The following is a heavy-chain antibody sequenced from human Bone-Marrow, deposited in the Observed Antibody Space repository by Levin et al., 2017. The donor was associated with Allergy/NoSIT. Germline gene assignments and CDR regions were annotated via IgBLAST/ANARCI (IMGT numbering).Heavy chain of an antibody. J-gene: IGHJ4*02. D-gene: IGHD3-10*01. CDR3: ARDLIFRGVIITFDY. CDR2: ISSSSSTI. CDR1: GFTFSSYS. Sequence: GESLKISCAASGFTFSSYSMNWVRQAPGKGLEWVSYISSSSSTIYYADSVKGRFTISRDNAKNSLYLQMNSLRAEDTAVYYCARDLIFRGVIITFDYWGQGTLVTVSS. V-gene: IGHV3-48*04.